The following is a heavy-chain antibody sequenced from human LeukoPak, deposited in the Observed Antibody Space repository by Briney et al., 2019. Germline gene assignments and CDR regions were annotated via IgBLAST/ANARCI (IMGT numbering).Heavy chain of an antibody. V-gene: IGHV3-33*06. CDR1: GFTFSSYG. CDR3: AKAGDSSGWYDPLDY. CDR2: IWYDGSNK. J-gene: IGHJ4*02. D-gene: IGHD6-19*01. Sequence: GGSLRLSCAASGFTFSSYGMHWVRQAPGKGLEWVAVIWYDGSNKYYAGSVKGRFTISRDNSKNTLYLQMNSLRAEDTAVYYCAKAGDSSGWYDPLDYWGQGTLVTVSS.